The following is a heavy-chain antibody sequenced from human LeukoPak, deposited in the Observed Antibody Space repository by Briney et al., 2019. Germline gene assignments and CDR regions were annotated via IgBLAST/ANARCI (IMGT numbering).Heavy chain of an antibody. J-gene: IGHJ4*02. Sequence: AGSLLRSSSAAACFISDHYVVCGGQAPAKGLEWVGRIRNKANSYTTEYAASVKDRFSISRDDSKNSLYLQMNSLKTEDTAVYYCAVVTTGYWGQGTLVTV. D-gene: IGHD4-17*01. CDR3: AVVTTGY. CDR2: IRNKANSYTT. V-gene: IGHV3-72*01. CDR1: ACFISDHY.